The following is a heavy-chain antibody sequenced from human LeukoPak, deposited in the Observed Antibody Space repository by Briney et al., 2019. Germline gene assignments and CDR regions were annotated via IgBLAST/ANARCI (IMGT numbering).Heavy chain of an antibody. D-gene: IGHD3-3*01. Sequence: SQTLSLTCTVSGGSTSSGDYYWSWIRQPPGKGLEWIGYIYYSGSTYYNPSLKSRVTISVDTSKNQFSLKLSSVTAADTAVYYCAREHHSRTYYDFWSGYTGGWYFDYWGQGTLVTVSS. CDR1: GGSTSSGDYY. J-gene: IGHJ4*02. CDR2: IYYSGST. CDR3: AREHHSRTYYDFWSGYTGGWYFDY. V-gene: IGHV4-30-4*08.